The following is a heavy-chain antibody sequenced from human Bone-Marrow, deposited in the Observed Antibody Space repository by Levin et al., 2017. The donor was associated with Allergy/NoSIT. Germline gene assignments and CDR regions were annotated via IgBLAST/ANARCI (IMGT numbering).Heavy chain of an antibody. CDR2: IFPSDSDT. CDR1: GYSFSSFW. Sequence: GESLKISCQASGYSFSSFWFGWVRQRPGKGLEWMGLIFPSDSDTRVSPSFQGHIIMSVDKSINTAYLQWSSLKASDSTMYYCARRDSDGSNSFDYWGQGTLVTVSP. V-gene: IGHV5-51*01. D-gene: IGHD4-23*01. CDR3: ARRDSDGSNSFDY. J-gene: IGHJ4*02.